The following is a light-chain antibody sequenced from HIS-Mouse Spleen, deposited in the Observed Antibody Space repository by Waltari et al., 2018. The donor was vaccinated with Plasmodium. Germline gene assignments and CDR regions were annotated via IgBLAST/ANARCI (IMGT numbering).Light chain of an antibody. CDR2: DNN. CDR3: GTWDSSLSAAVV. J-gene: IGLJ2*01. CDR1: SSNIGNNY. V-gene: IGLV1-51*01. Sequence: QSVLTQPPSVSAAPGQQVTISCSGSSSNIGNNYVSWYQQLPGTAPKLLIYDNNKRPSGIPDRFSGCKAGTSATLGITGLQTGDEADYYCGTWDSSLSAAVVFGGGTKLTVL.